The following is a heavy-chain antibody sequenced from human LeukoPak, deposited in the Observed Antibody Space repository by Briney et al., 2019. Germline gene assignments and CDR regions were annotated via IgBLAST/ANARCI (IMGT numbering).Heavy chain of an antibody. CDR2: ISYDGSNK. J-gene: IGHJ4*02. Sequence: GRSLRLSCAASGFTFSSYAMHWVRQAPGKGLEWVAVISYDGSNKYYADSVKGRFTISRDNSKTTVSLEMNSLRAEDTAIYYCARDRDFWSGYTDYWGQGTLLTVSS. V-gene: IGHV3-30-3*01. CDR1: GFTFSSYA. D-gene: IGHD3-3*01. CDR3: ARDRDFWSGYTDY.